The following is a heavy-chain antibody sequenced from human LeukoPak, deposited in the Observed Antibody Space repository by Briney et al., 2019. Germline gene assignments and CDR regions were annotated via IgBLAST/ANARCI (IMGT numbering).Heavy chain of an antibody. Sequence: ASVKVSCKASGYTFTGYYMHWVRQAPRQGLEWMGWINPNSGGTNYAQKFQGRVTMTRDTSISTAYMELSRLRSDDTAVYYCARGRIVGAMGTPHYYFDYWGQGTLVTVSS. V-gene: IGHV1-2*02. CDR1: GYTFTGYY. CDR2: INPNSGGT. CDR3: ARGRIVGAMGTPHYYFDY. D-gene: IGHD1-26*01. J-gene: IGHJ4*02.